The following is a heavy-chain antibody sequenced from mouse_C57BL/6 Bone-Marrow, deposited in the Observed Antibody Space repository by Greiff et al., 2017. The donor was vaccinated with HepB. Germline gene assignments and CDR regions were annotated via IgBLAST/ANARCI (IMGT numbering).Heavy chain of an antibody. V-gene: IGHV5-2*03. CDR3: ASRWLLPYYFDY. CDR1: EYEFPSHD. CDR2: INSDGGST. J-gene: IGHJ2*01. D-gene: IGHD2-3*01. Sequence: DVKLVESGGGLVQPGESLKLSCESNEYEFPSHDMSWVRKTPEKRLELVAAINSDGGSTYYPDTMERRFIISRDNTKKTLYLQMSSLRSEDTALYYCASRWLLPYYFDYWGQGTTLTVSS.